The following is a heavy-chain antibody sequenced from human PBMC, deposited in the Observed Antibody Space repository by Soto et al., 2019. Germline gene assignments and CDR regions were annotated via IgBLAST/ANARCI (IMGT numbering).Heavy chain of an antibody. D-gene: IGHD6-13*01. CDR2: ISRSGSLT. J-gene: IGHJ5*02. V-gene: IGHV3-23*01. CDR3: VRTYSRGP. Sequence: GGSLRLSCAASGFTFSSYAMSWVRQASGKGLEWVSAISRSGSLTYYTDSVKGRFTISRDMSKNTLNLQMNSLRAEDTALYYCVRTYSRGPWGQGTLVTVSS. CDR1: GFTFSSYA.